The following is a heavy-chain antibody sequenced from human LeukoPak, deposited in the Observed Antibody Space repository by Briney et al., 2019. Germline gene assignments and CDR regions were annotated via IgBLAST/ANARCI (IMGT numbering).Heavy chain of an antibody. D-gene: IGHD3-10*01. Sequence: GESLKISCKGSGYNFNNHWIGWVRQMPGKGLEWMGLIYPGYSDTKYSPSFEGHVTMSVDRSISAAYLQWSSLNASDTAMYYCARGSGSSTWLDPWGQGTLVTVSS. V-gene: IGHV5-51*01. J-gene: IGHJ5*02. CDR2: IYPGYSDT. CDR1: GYNFNNHW. CDR3: ARGSGSSTWLDP.